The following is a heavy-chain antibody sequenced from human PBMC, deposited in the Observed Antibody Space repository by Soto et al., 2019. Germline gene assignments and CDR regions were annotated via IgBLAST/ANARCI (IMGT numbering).Heavy chain of an antibody. CDR1: GYTFTSYY. CDR2: INPSGGST. V-gene: IGHV1-46*01. D-gene: IGHD3-22*01. Sequence: ASVKVSCKASGYTFTSYYMHWVRQAPGQGLEWMGIINPSGGSTSYAQKFQGRVTMTRDTSTSTVYMELSSLRSEDTAVYYCAREDYYDRSGYFPARYYFDYWGQGTLVTVSS. CDR3: AREDYYDRSGYFPARYYFDY. J-gene: IGHJ4*02.